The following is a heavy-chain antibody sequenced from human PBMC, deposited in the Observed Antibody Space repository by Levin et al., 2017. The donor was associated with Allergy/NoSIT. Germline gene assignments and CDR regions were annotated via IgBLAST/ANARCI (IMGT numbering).Heavy chain of an antibody. Sequence: SQTLSLPCTVSGGSVNSGSYYWRWIRQPPGKGLEWIGYIYYSGSTNYNPSLKSRVSMSVDTSNNQFSLRLTSVTAADTAMYYCAREPNAFDLWGQGTMVTVSS. CDR1: GGSVNSGSYY. V-gene: IGHV4-61*01. CDR3: AREPNAFDL. CDR2: IYYSGST. J-gene: IGHJ3*01.